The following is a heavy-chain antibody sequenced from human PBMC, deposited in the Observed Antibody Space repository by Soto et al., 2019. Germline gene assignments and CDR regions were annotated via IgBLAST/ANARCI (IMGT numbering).Heavy chain of an antibody. V-gene: IGHV4-39*07. CDR1: GGSISSSNYY. J-gene: IGHJ5*02. Sequence: PSETLSLTCVVSGGSISSSNYYWGWIRQPPGKRLELIGNIYYSGNTYYNPSLKSRVSISIDTSKNQFSLQLNSVTPEDTAVYYCARGSAGELLWFGVDWFDPWGQGTLVTVSS. CDR3: ARGSAGELLWFGVDWFDP. CDR2: IYYSGNT. D-gene: IGHD3-10*01.